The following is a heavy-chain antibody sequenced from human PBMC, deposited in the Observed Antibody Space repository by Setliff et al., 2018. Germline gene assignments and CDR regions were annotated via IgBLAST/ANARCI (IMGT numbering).Heavy chain of an antibody. CDR3: ARDPGSLYYYGSGRKNYFDS. J-gene: IGHJ4*02. CDR2: ISAHDGNA. D-gene: IGHD3-10*01. V-gene: IGHV1-18*01. CDR1: GYTFSSYG. Sequence: ASVKVSCKASGYTFSSYGITWVRQAPGQGLEWMGWISAHDGNADYARKFQGRVTMTTDTSTTTAYMELRSLTSDDTAVYFCARDPGSLYYYGSGRKNYFDSWGQGTLVTVSS.